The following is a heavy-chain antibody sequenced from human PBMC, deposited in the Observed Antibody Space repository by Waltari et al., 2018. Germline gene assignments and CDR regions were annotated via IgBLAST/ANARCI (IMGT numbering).Heavy chain of an antibody. J-gene: IGHJ4*02. Sequence: QVQLVQSGAEVQKPGSSVKVSCKASGRTFSSSAISCVRPAPGQGREWMGGIIPIFGTANYAQKFQGRVTITADESTSTAYMELSSLRSEDTAVYYCARDMEENWNLGGAIRYWGQGTLVTVSS. CDR2: IIPIFGTA. D-gene: IGHD1-7*01. CDR3: ARDMEENWNLGGAIRY. V-gene: IGHV1-69*12. CDR1: GRTFSSSA.